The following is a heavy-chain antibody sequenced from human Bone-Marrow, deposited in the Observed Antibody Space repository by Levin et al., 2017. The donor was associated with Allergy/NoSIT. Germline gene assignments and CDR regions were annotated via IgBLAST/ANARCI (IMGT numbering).Heavy chain of an antibody. CDR2: LDPEEREI. D-gene: IGHD3-22*01. V-gene: IGHV1-24*01. J-gene: IGHJ4*02. Sequence: PRASVKVSCKLTGNTLNEVYIHWVRQVPLEGLEWIGGLDPEEREIVLAQKFQGRVTMPEDTSRDTAYLEVSSLKFEDTAVYYCGTAHYNDNRGYYFIDHWGQGTLVTVSS. CDR3: GTAHYNDNRGYYFIDH. CDR1: GNTLNEVY.